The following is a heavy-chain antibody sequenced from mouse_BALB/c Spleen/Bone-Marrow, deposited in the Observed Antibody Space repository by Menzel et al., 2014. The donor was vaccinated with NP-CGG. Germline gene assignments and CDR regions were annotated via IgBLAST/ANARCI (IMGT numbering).Heavy chain of an antibody. J-gene: IGHJ2*01. Sequence: EVPMQQSGGELVKPWASVKLSCTASCFHLKATYMLWVTQRPEQGLEWIGRIDPATGNTKYDPKFQGKATITADTSSNTAYLQLSRLTSEDTAVYYGASDYYGYYLDSWGQGTPLTGAS. CDR3: ASDYYGYYLDS. D-gene: IGHD1-1*01. CDR1: CFHLKATY. CDR2: IDPATGNT. V-gene: IGHV14-3*02.